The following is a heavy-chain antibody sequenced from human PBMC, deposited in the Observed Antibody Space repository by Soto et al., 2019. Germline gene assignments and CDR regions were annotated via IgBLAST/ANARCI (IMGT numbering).Heavy chain of an antibody. D-gene: IGHD6-13*01. CDR2: INPYGGAA. CDR1: GYTFTSTW. CDR3: ARGIAAAAARGMDV. J-gene: IGHJ6*02. V-gene: IGHV1-46*01. Sequence: ASVKVSCKASGYTFTSTWMHWVRQAPGQGLEWMGIINPYGGAATYAEKFQGRVTMTRDTSTATDYMELSRLRSDDTAVYYCARGIAAAAARGMDVWGQGTTVTVSS.